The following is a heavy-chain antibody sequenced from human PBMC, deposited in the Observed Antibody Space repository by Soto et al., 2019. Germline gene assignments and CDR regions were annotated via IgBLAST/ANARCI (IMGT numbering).Heavy chain of an antibody. D-gene: IGHD6-19*01. Sequence: QVQLVESGGGVVQPGRSLRLSCAASGFTFSSYGMHWVRQAPGKGLEWVAVIWYDGSNENYADSVKGRFTISRDNSKNTLYLQMNSLRAEDTALYYCARDRRGSGWYDYFDYWGQGTLVTVCS. V-gene: IGHV3-33*01. CDR2: IWYDGSNE. J-gene: IGHJ4*02. CDR1: GFTFSSYG. CDR3: ARDRRGSGWYDYFDY.